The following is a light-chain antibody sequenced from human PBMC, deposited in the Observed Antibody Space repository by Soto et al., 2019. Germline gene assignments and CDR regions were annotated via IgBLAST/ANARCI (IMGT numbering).Light chain of an antibody. CDR2: GAS. V-gene: IGKV1-39*01. J-gene: IGKJ5*01. CDR3: KQTYATPIT. CDR1: HPISNY. Sequence: DIPMTQSPSSLSASVGDRVTITCRASHPISNYLNWYQHRPGKAPKLLIYGASTLQSGVPSRFSGNESGTALKIPIQSMQTEDCANYYGKQTYATPITFVQGTRMEIK.